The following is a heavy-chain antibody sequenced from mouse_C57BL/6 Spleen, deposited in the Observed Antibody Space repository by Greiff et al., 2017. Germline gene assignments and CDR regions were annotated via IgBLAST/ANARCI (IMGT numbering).Heavy chain of an antibody. V-gene: IGHV1-82*01. J-gene: IGHJ2*01. CDR3: ARGNGYYLYYFDY. CDR2: IYPGDGDT. D-gene: IGHD2-3*01. CDR1: GYAFSSSW. Sequence: QVQLQQSGPELVKPGASVKISCKASGYAFSSSWMNWVKQRPGKGLEWIGRIYPGDGDTNYNGKFKGKATLTADKSSSTAYMQLSSLTSEDSAVDFCARGNGYYLYYFDYWGQGTTLTVSS.